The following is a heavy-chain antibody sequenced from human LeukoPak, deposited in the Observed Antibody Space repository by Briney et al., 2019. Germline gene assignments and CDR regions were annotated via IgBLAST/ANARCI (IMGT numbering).Heavy chain of an antibody. CDR3: AKDRSSSFY. D-gene: IGHD6-6*01. V-gene: IGHV3-7*05. CDR2: IKQGGSEN. CDR1: VLTFSSFW. Sequence: GGSLRLSCAASVLTFSSFWMPWVRQARGKGLEWVANIKQGGSENHCEDPVRRRFTIYRDNADDSLYMKMTSLRADDPAMYYCAKDRSSSFYWGQGTLVTVSS. J-gene: IGHJ4*02.